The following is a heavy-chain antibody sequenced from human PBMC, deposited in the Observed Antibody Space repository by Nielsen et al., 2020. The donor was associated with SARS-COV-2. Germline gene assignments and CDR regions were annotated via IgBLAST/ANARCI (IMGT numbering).Heavy chain of an antibody. D-gene: IGHD1-26*01. CDR2: IYYSGST. Sequence: SKTLSLTCTVSGGSISSGGYSWNWIRQPPGKGLEWIGYIYYSGSTNYNPSLKSRVTISVDTSKNQFSLKLSSVTAADTALYYCATIPNSGSYYGYYYGMDVWGQGTTVTVSS. CDR1: GGSISSGGYS. V-gene: IGHV4-61*08. J-gene: IGHJ6*02. CDR3: ATIPNSGSYYGYYYGMDV.